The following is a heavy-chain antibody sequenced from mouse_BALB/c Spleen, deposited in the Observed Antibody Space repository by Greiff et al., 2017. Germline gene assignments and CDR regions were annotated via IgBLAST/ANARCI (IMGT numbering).Heavy chain of an antibody. CDR3: ARCPYYYGSSYEAMDY. V-gene: IGHV3-2*02. CDR1: GYSITSDYA. CDR2: ISYSGST. J-gene: IGHJ4*01. Sequence: DVQLQESGPGLVKPSQSLSLTCTVTGYSITSDYAWNWIRQFPGNKLEWMGYISYSGSTSYNPSLKSRISITRDTSKNQFFLQLNSVTTEDTATYYCARCPYYYGSSYEAMDYWGQGTSVTVSS. D-gene: IGHD1-1*01.